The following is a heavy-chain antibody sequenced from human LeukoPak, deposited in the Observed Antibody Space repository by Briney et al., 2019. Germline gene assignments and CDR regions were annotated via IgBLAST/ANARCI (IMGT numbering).Heavy chain of an antibody. Sequence: XGXTFTSYYMHWVGQAPGQGLEWMGIINPSGGSTSYAQKFQGRVTMTRDTSTRTVYMELTSLRSEDTAVYYCARQITIIVVLPDYWGQGTLVTVSS. D-gene: IGHD3-22*01. J-gene: IGHJ4*02. CDR1: GXTFTSYY. CDR2: INPSGGST. V-gene: IGHV1-46*01. CDR3: ARQITIIVVLPDY.